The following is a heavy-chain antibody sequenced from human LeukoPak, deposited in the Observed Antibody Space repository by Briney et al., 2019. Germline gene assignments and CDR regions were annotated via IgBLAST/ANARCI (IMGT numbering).Heavy chain of an antibody. CDR3: ARGDENYYGSGSQDY. CDR1: GFTFSDYH. J-gene: IGHJ4*02. D-gene: IGHD3-10*01. CDR2: ISSSGSII. Sequence: GGSLRLSCTASGFTFSDYHMSWIRQAPGKGLEWISYISSSGSIIYYADSVKGRFTISRDNAKNSLYLQMNSLRAEDTAVYYCARGDENYYGSGSQDYWGQGTLVTVSS. V-gene: IGHV3-11*04.